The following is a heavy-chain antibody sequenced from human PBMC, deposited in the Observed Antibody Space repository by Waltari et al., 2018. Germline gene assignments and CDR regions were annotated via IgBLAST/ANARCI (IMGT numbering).Heavy chain of an antibody. J-gene: IGHJ5*02. CDR1: GGSISSSSYY. D-gene: IGHD6-6*01. CDR2: IYYSGST. Sequence: QLQLQESGPGLVKPSETLSLTCTVSGGSISSSSYYWGWIRQPPGKGLEWIGSIYYSGSTYYNPSLKSRVTISVDTSKNQFSLKLSSVTAADTAVYYCASWTLYSSSSPVVRRFDPWGQGTLVTVSS. CDR3: ASWTLYSSSSPVVRRFDP. V-gene: IGHV4-39*01.